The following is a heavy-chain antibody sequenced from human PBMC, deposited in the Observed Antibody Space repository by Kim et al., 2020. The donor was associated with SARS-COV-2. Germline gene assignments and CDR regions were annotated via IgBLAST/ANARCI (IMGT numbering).Heavy chain of an antibody. J-gene: IGHJ3*01. CDR2: ITTSDVNT. V-gene: IGHV3-23*01. CDR3: AKPSRIAAPGHDAFDL. D-gene: IGHD6-13*01. CDR1: GFTFSSYA. Sequence: GGSLRLSCAASGFTFSSYAMSWVRQAPGKGLEWVSAITTSDVNTYYADSVKGRFTISRDNSKNSLYLQMNSLSAEDTAVYYCAKPSRIAAPGHDAFDLWG.